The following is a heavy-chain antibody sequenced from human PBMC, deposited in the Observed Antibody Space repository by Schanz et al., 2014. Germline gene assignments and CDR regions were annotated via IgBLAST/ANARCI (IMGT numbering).Heavy chain of an antibody. CDR3: TSMATIPRNWFDP. J-gene: IGHJ5*02. V-gene: IGHV3-15*01. Sequence: EVQLVESGGGLVQPGGSLSLSCAASGFTFSTYSMNWVRQAPGKGLEWVGRIKSNTDGGTTDYATPVKGRFTISRDDSKNTLYLQMNSLKSEDTAVYYCTSMATIPRNWFDPWGQGTLVTVSS. D-gene: IGHD2-2*02. CDR1: GFTFSTYS. CDR2: IKSNTDGGTT.